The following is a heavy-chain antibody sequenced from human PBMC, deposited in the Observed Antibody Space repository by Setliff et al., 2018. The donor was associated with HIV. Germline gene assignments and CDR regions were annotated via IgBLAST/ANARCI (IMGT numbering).Heavy chain of an antibody. J-gene: IGHJ3*02. Sequence: PSETLSLTCTVSGGSISNSNYFWGWIRQPPGKGLEWIGRIYSSGSTYYQPSLQGRVSMSIDSSKNHFSLSLRYVTAAETAVYYCARSFSGRYFWSGYYTGPDPKGENAFDIWGQGTMVTVSS. V-gene: IGHV4-39*02. D-gene: IGHD3-3*01. CDR1: GGSISNSNYF. CDR3: ARSFSGRYFWSGYYTGPDPKGENAFDI. CDR2: IYSSGST.